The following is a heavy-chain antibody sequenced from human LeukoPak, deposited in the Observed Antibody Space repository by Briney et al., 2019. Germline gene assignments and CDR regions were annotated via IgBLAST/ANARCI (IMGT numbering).Heavy chain of an antibody. V-gene: IGHV3-30*02. J-gene: IGHJ4*02. D-gene: IGHD6-13*01. Sequence: GGSLRLSCAASGFTFSSYGMHWVRQAPGKGLEWVAFIRYDGSNKYYADSVKGRFTVSRDNSKNTLYLQMNSLRAEDTAVYYCARGTLSGYSGTVGRYYFDYWGQGTLVTVSS. CDR1: GFTFSSYG. CDR3: ARGTLSGYSGTVGRYYFDY. CDR2: IRYDGSNK.